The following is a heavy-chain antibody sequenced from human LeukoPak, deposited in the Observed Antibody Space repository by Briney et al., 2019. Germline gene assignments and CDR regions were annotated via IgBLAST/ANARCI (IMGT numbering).Heavy chain of an antibody. J-gene: IGHJ5*02. CDR2: IYCSGST. Sequence: PSETLSLTCTVSGGSISSYYWSWIRQPPGKGLEWIGYIYCSGSTNYNPSLKSRVTISVDTSKNQFSLNLTSVTAADTAVYSCAREGGDPRWLDPWGQGTLVTVSS. CDR3: AREGGDPRWLDP. D-gene: IGHD6-25*01. CDR1: GGSISSYY. V-gene: IGHV4-59*12.